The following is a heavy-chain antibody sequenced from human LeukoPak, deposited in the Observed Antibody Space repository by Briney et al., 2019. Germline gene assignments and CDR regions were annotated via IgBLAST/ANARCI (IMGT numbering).Heavy chain of an antibody. CDR2: ISWDSGRQ. CDR3: IKDMGFDLLKDAFHV. Sequence: GGSLRLSCVGSGFSLEDYAMHWVRQVPGKGLEWVSSISWDSGRQAYTDSVKGRFTISRDNDKNSLYLQMNSLRLEDTAFYYCIKDMGFDLLKDAFHVWGQGTLVAVSS. V-gene: IGHV3-9*01. J-gene: IGHJ3*01. D-gene: IGHD3-9*01. CDR1: GFSLEDYA.